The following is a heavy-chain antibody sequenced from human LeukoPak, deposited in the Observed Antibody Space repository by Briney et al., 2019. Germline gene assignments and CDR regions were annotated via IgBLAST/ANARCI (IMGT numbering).Heavy chain of an antibody. J-gene: IGHJ6*03. D-gene: IGHD3-16*02. CDR2: IKQDGSEK. Sequence: PGGSLRLSCAASGFTFSSYWMSWVRQAPGKGLEWVANIKQDGSEKYYVDSVKGRFTISRDNAKNSLYLQMNSLRAEDTAVYYCARVQSVYDYVWGSYRYTHYYYMDVWGKGTTVTVSS. CDR3: ARVQSVYDYVWGSYRYTHYYYMDV. V-gene: IGHV3-7*01. CDR1: GFTFSSYW.